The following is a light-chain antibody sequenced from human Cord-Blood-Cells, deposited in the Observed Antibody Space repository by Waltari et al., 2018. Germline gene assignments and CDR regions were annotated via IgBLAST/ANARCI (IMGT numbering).Light chain of an antibody. Sequence: QAVVTQEPSLTVSPGGTVTLTCASSTGAVTSGHYPYWFQQKPCQAPRTLIYDTSNKHSWTPARFSGSLLGGKAALTLSGAQPEDEAEYYCLLSYSGAWVFGGGTKLTVL. CDR1: TGAVTSGHY. V-gene: IGLV7-46*01. J-gene: IGLJ3*02. CDR3: LLSYSGAWV. CDR2: DTS.